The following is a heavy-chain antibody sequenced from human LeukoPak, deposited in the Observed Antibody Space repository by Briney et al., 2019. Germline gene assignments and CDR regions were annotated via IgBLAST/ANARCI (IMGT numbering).Heavy chain of an antibody. D-gene: IGHD6-13*01. J-gene: IGHJ4*02. CDR2: ISAYNGNT. CDR3: ARDQYSSSWQYFDY. Sequence: GASVKVSCKASGYTFTSYGINWVRQAPGQGLEWMGWISAYNGNTNYAQKLQGRVTMTTDTSTSTAYMELRSLRSDDTAVYYCARDQYSSSWQYFDYWGQGTLVTVSS. CDR1: GYTFTSYG. V-gene: IGHV1-18*01.